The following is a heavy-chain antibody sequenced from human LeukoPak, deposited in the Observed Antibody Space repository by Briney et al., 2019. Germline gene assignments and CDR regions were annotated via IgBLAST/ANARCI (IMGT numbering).Heavy chain of an antibody. CDR1: GGTFSSYA. Sequence: ASVKVSCKASGGTFSSYAISCVRQAPGQGLEWMGGIIPIFGTANYAQKFQGRVTITADESMSTAYMELSSLRSEDTAVYYCARDSSSWYVFDYWGQGTLVTVSS. J-gene: IGHJ4*02. CDR2: IIPIFGTA. D-gene: IGHD6-13*01. CDR3: ARDSSSWYVFDY. V-gene: IGHV1-69*13.